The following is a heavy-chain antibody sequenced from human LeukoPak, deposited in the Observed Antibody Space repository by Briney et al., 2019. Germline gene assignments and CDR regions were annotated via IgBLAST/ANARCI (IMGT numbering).Heavy chain of an antibody. CDR3: ASHRGPDYYGSGSYYNAYFDY. D-gene: IGHD3-10*01. CDR2: ISSSGSYI. CDR1: GFTFSSYS. J-gene: IGHJ4*02. Sequence: GGSLRLSCAASGFTFSSYSMNWVRQAPGKGLEWVSSISSSGSYIYYADSVKGRFTISRDNAKNSLYLQMNSLRAEDTAVYYCASHRGPDYYGSGSYYNAYFDYWGQGTLVTVSS. V-gene: IGHV3-21*01.